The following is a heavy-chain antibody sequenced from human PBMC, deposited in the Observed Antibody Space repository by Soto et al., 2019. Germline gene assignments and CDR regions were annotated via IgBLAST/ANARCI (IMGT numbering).Heavy chain of an antibody. V-gene: IGHV1-69*13. J-gene: IGHJ5*02. CDR3: ACNWGNSLKNWLDP. Sequence: EASVKVSCKASAGTFPHYALSWVRQAPGQGLEWIGGIIPALGTTTYAQKLQGRVSIIADESANTAYMELSRLTSEDTAVYYCACNWGNSLKNWLDPWGQGTLVTVSS. CDR2: IIPALGTT. D-gene: IGHD7-27*01. CDR1: AGTFPHYA.